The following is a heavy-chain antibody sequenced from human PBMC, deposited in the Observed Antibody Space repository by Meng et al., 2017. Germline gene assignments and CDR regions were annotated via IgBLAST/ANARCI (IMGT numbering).Heavy chain of an antibody. V-gene: IGHV4-34*01. CDR1: GGSFSGYY. CDR3: ARHGRYYDSSGYYYYYGMDV. CDR2: INHSGST. Sequence: GSLRPSCAVYGGSFSGYYWSWIRQLPGKGLEWIGEINHSGSTNYNPSLKSRVTISVDTSKNQFSLKLSSVTAADTAVYYCARHGRYYDSSGYYYYYGMDVWGQGTTVTVSS. J-gene: IGHJ6*02. D-gene: IGHD3-22*01.